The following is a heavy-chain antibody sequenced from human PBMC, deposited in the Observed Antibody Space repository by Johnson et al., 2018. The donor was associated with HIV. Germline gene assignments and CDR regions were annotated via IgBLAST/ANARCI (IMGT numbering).Heavy chain of an antibody. Sequence: MGWVRQAPGKGLEWVAFIRYDGSNKYYADSVKGRFTISRDNSKNTLYLQMNSLRAEDTAVYYCASDWGSRHAFDIWGQGTMVTVSS. D-gene: IGHD7-27*01. J-gene: IGHJ3*02. V-gene: IGHV3-30*02. CDR2: IRYDGSNK. CDR3: ASDWGSRHAFDI.